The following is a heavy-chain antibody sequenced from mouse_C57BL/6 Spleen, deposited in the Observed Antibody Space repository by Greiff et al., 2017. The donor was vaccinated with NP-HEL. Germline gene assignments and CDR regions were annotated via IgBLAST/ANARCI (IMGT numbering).Heavy chain of an antibody. D-gene: IGHD1-1*01. J-gene: IGHJ3*01. V-gene: IGHV1-7*01. CDR2: INPSSGYT. CDR1: GYTFTSYW. CDR3: ARSLITTVPWFAY. Sequence: QVQLKESGAELAKPGASVKLSCKASGYTFTSYWMHWVKQRPGQGLEWIGYINPSSGYTKYNQKFKDKATLTADKSSSTAYMQLSSLTYEDSAVYYCARSLITTVPWFAYWGQGTLVTVSA.